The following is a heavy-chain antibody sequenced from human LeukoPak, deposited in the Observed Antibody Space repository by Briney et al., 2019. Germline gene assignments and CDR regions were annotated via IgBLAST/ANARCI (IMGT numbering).Heavy chain of an antibody. J-gene: IGHJ4*02. D-gene: IGHD3-10*01. CDR1: GFTFSSYS. Sequence: GGSLRLSCAASGFTFSSYSMNWVRQAPGKGLEWVAVISYDGSNKYYADSVKGRFTISRDNSKNTLYLQMNSLRAEDTAVYYCAREVWVRGPLYWGQGTLVTVSS. CDR3: AREVWVRGPLY. V-gene: IGHV3-30*03. CDR2: ISYDGSNK.